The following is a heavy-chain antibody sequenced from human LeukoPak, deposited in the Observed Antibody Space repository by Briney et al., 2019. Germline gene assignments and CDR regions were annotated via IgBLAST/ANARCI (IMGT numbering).Heavy chain of an antibody. CDR3: ARDGSGNWFDP. D-gene: IGHD3-10*01. V-gene: IGHV1-18*01. CDR2: INTYNGNT. Sequence: ASVKVSCKASGYAFISYGISWVRQAPGQGLEWMEWINTYNGNTNYAQKFQDRFSMTTDTSTSTAYMDLRSLRSDDTAVYYCARDGSGNWFDPWGQGTLVTVSS. J-gene: IGHJ5*02. CDR1: GYAFISYG.